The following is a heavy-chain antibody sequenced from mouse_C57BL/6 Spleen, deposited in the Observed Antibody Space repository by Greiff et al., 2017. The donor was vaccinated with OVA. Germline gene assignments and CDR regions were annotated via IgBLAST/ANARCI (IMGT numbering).Heavy chain of an antibody. J-gene: IGHJ3*01. D-gene: IGHD2-4*01. CDR2: FHPYNDDT. CDR3: ARGPYDYGGFAY. Sequence: QVHVKQSGAELVKPGASVKMSCKASGYTFTTYPIEWMKQNHGKSLEWIGNFHPYNDDTKYNEKFKGKATLTVVKSSSTVYLELSRLTSDDSAVYYCARGPYDYGGFAYWGQGTLVTVSA. CDR1: GYTFTTYP. V-gene: IGHV1-47*01.